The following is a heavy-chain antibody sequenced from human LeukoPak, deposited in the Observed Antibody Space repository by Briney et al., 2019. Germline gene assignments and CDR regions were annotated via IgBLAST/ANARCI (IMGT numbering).Heavy chain of an antibody. CDR2: INPNSGGT. CDR3: ARVTEHTAMVHWYFDL. Sequence: ASVKVSCKASGYMFTGHYMHWARQAPGQGLEWMGWINPNSGGTNYAQKFQGRVTMTRDTSISTAYMELSSLRSDDTAVYYCARVTEHTAMVHWYFDLWGRGTLVTV. D-gene: IGHD5-18*01. V-gene: IGHV1-2*02. CDR1: GYMFTGHY. J-gene: IGHJ2*01.